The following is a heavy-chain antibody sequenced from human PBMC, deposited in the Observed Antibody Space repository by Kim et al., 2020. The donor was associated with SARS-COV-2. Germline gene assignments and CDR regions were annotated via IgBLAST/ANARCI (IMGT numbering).Heavy chain of an antibody. CDR1: GGSISSYY. Sequence: SETLSLTCTVSGGSISSYYWSWIRQPPGKGLEWIGYIYYSGSTNYNPSLKSRVTISVDTSKNQFSLKLSSVTAADTAVYYCAKGGDYRDYYYYGMDVWG. CDR2: IYYSGST. J-gene: IGHJ6*02. D-gene: IGHD4-17*01. CDR3: AKGGDYRDYYYYGMDV. V-gene: IGHV4-59*01.